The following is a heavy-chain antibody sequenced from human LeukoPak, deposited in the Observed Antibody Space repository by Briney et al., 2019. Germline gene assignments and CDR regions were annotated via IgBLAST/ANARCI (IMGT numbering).Heavy chain of an antibody. CDR2: ISSSSSTI. J-gene: IGHJ4*02. CDR3: ARGPTYYDFWSGYTYFDY. Sequence: GGSLRLSCAASGFTFSSYSMNRVRQAPGKGLEWVSHISSSSSTIYYADSVKGRFTISRDNAKNSLYLQMNSLRAEDTAVYYCARGPTYYDFWSGYTYFDYWGQGTLVTVSS. V-gene: IGHV3-48*01. CDR1: GFTFSSYS. D-gene: IGHD3-3*01.